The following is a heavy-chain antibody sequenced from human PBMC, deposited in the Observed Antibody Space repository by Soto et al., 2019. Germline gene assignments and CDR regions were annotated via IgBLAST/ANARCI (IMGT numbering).Heavy chain of an antibody. CDR2: IWYDGSKK. CDR3: ARDRGSGTYYYYGMDV. J-gene: IGHJ6*02. CDR1: GVTFSNFA. V-gene: IGHV3-33*08. Sequence: PGVPLRLSWAVVGVTFSNFAIQWVLQAPGRGLEWVTVIWYDGSKKYYADSVKGRFTISRDNSKNTLYLQMNSLRAEDTAVYYCARDRGSGTYYYYGMDVWGQGTTVTVSS. D-gene: IGHD3-10*01.